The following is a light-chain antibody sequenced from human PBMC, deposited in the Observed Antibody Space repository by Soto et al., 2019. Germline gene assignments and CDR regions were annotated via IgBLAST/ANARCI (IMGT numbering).Light chain of an antibody. CDR1: QSVRSSH. Sequence: LTQCPGTLSLSPGERATLSCRASQSVRSSHLAWYQQKPGQAPRLLIFGASTRPTGIPDRFSGSGSGTEFTLTISSLQSEDFAVYYCQQYDKWPLTFGGGTKVDIK. V-gene: IGKV3-20*01. CDR2: GAS. J-gene: IGKJ4*01. CDR3: QQYDKWPLT.